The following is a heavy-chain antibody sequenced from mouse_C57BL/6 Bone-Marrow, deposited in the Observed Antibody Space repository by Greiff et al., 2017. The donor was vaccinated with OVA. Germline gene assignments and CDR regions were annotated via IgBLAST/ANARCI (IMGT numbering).Heavy chain of an antibody. CDR2: IDPSDSYT. CDR3: ARGQVFAY. J-gene: IGHJ3*01. Sequence: QVQLKESGAELVKPGASVKLSCKASGYTFTSYWMQWVKQRPGQGLEWIGEIDPSDSYTNYNQKFKGKATLTVDTSSSTAYMQLSSLTSEDSAVYYCARGQVFAYWGQGTLVTVSA. CDR1: GYTFTSYW. V-gene: IGHV1-50*01. D-gene: IGHD6-1*01.